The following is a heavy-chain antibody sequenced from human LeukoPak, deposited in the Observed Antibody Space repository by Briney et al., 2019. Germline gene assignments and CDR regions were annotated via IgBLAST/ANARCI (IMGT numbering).Heavy chain of an antibody. CDR1: GFTFSSYS. CDR2: ISSSSSTI. Sequence: GGSLRLSCAASGFTFSSYSMNWVRQAPGKGLEWVSYISSSSSTIYYADSVKGRFTISRDNAKNSLYLQMNSLRAEDTAVYYCATWGWSGSYYDILTGYYSGYYDMDVWGQGTTVTVSS. D-gene: IGHD3-9*01. J-gene: IGHJ6*02. V-gene: IGHV3-48*04. CDR3: ATWGWSGSYYDILTGYYSGYYDMDV.